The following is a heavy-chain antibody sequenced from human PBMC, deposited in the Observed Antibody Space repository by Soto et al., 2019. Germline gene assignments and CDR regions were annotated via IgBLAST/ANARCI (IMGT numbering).Heavy chain of an antibody. CDR3: TRGDY. V-gene: IGHV3-33*01. Sequence: VQLVESGGGVVQPGRSLRLSCAASGFTFSSYGMHWVRQAPGKGLEWVAVILYDGSKQYYIDSVKGRFTISRDNYKNMHYLQMDSLRGEDTAMYYCTRGDYWGQGTLVTVSS. CDR1: GFTFSSYG. CDR2: ILYDGSKQ. J-gene: IGHJ4*02.